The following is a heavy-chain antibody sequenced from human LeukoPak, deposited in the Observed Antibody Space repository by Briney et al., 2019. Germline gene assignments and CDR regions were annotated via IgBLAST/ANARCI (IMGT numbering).Heavy chain of an antibody. J-gene: IGHJ4*02. CDR3: ARDNEHHFDS. CDR2: IWYGGSNK. Sequence: GRSLRLSCAASGFTFSSYGMHWVRQAPGKGLEWVAVIWYGGSNKYYADSVKGRFTISRDNSKNTLYLQMNSLRAEDTAVYYCARDNEHHFDSWGQGTLVTVSS. CDR1: GFTFSSYG. V-gene: IGHV3-33*01. D-gene: IGHD1-1*01.